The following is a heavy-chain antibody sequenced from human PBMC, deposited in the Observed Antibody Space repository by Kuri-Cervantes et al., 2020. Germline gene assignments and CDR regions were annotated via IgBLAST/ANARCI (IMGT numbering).Heavy chain of an antibody. V-gene: IGHV1-18*01. Sequence: ASVKVSCKASGYTFTSYGISWMRQAPGQGLEWMGWISAYNGNTNYAQNVQGRVIMTTDTSTSTVYMELRSLRSDDTAVYYCAREESRATYYYDSSGLCFDYWGQGTLVTVSS. D-gene: IGHD3-22*01. CDR3: AREESRATYYYDSSGLCFDY. J-gene: IGHJ4*02. CDR2: ISAYNGNT. CDR1: GYTFTSYG.